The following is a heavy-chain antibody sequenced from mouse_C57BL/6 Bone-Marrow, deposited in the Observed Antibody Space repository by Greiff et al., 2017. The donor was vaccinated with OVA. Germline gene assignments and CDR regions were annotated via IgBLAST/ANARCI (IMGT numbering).Heavy chain of an antibody. CDR3: AIVAIDF. J-gene: IGHJ4*01. CDR1: GFTFSSYA. V-gene: IGHV5-4*01. Sequence: DVQLVESGGGLVKPGGSLKLSCAASGFTFSSYAMSWVRQTPETRLEWVATIRDGGSYPYYPDNVQGRFTISRDHAKNTLYLRMCHLTSEYSAMYSCAIVAIDFWGSGTSVTVSS. CDR2: IRDGGSYP.